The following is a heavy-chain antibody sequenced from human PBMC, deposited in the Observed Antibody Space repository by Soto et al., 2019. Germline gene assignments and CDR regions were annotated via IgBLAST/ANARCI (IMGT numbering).Heavy chain of an antibody. V-gene: IGHV3-49*03. Sequence: EVQLVESGGGLVQPGRSLRLSCTASVFTFGDYPMSWIRQAPGKGLEWVGFIRSKAYGATTEYAASVKGRFTISRDDSKSIAYLQMNSLKTEDTAVYYCTGGRFYDYVWGGYWGQGTLVTVSS. D-gene: IGHD3-16*01. CDR3: TGGRFYDYVWGGY. CDR2: IRSKAYGATT. J-gene: IGHJ4*02. CDR1: VFTFGDYP.